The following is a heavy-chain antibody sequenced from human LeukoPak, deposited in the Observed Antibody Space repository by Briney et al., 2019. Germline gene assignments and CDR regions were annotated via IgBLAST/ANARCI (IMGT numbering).Heavy chain of an antibody. Sequence: SETLSLTCTVSGVSISSSNSYWGWIRQPPGKGLEWIGSIYYSGSTYYNPSLKSRATISVDTSKNQFSLKLSSVTAADTAVYYCARTRYYYNSRSYGAPYYFDYWGQGTLVTVSS. CDR3: ARTRYYYNSRSYGAPYYFDY. CDR1: GVSISSSNSY. CDR2: IYYSGST. V-gene: IGHV4-39*01. D-gene: IGHD3-10*01. J-gene: IGHJ4*02.